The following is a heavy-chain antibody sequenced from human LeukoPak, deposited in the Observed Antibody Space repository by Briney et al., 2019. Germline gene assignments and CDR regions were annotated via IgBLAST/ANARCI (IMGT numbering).Heavy chain of an antibody. Sequence: GTSLRLSCAASGFTFSSYAMSWVRQAPGKGLEWVSAISGSGGSTYYADSVKGRFTISRDNSKNTLYLQMNSLRAKDTAVYYCATGGSFYGEDYWGQGTLVTVSS. V-gene: IGHV3-23*01. J-gene: IGHJ4*02. CDR2: ISGSGGST. CDR1: GFTFSSYA. D-gene: IGHD1-26*01. CDR3: ATGGSFYGEDY.